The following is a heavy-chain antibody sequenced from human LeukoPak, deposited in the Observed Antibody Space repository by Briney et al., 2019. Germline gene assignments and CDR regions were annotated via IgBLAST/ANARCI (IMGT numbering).Heavy chain of an antibody. CDR1: GGSISSSSYY. CDR3: ATQEGRAMIGGN. V-gene: IGHV4-39*01. CDR2: IYYSGST. J-gene: IGHJ4*02. Sequence: SETLSLTCTVSGGSISSSSYYWGWIRQPPGKGLEWIGNIYYSGSTYYNPSLKSRVTISVDTSKNQFSLRLSSVTAADTAVYYCATQEGRAMIGGNWGQGTLVTASS. D-gene: IGHD3-22*01.